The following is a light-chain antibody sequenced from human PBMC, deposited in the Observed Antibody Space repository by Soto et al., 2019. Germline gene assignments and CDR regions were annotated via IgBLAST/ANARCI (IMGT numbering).Light chain of an antibody. V-gene: IGLV1-40*01. J-gene: IGLJ1*01. CDR1: SSNIGAGYD. CDR3: QSYDSSLSGSSYV. CDR2: GNS. Sequence: QSVLTQPPSVSGAPGQRVTIAWTGSSSNIGAGYDVHWYQQLPGTAPKLLIYGNSNRPSGVPDRFSGSKSGTSASLAITGLQAEDEADYYCQSYDSSLSGSSYVFGTGTQLTVL.